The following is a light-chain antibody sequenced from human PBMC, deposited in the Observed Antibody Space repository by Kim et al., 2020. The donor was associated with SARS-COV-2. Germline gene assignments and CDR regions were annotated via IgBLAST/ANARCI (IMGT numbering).Light chain of an antibody. Sequence: HSVLTQPPSVSGATGQRVTISCTGSSSNIGAGYDVHWYQQLPGTAPKLLIYGNSNRPSGVPDRFSGSKSGTSASLAITGLQAEDEADYYCQSYDSSLSGVVFGGGTQLTVL. CDR1: SSNIGAGYD. J-gene: IGLJ2*01. CDR2: GNS. CDR3: QSYDSSLSGVV. V-gene: IGLV1-40*01.